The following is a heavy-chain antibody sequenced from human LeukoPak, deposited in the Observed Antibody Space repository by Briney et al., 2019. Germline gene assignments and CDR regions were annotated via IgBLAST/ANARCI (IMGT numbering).Heavy chain of an antibody. D-gene: IGHD7-27*01. CDR3: ARDYWGSGDY. Sequence: PGGSLRLSCAASGFSFSDYWMLWVRQAPGKGLLWVSRVKGDGSGITYADSVKGRFTISRDNAKNTLYLRMNSLRVEDTAVYYCARDYWGSGDYWGQGTLVTVSS. CDR1: GFSFSDYW. J-gene: IGHJ4*02. V-gene: IGHV3-74*01. CDR2: VKGDGSGI.